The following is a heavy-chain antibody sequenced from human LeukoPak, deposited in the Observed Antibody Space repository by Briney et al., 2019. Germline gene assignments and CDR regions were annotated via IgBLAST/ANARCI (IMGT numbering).Heavy chain of an antibody. CDR1: GGTFSSYA. V-gene: IGHV1-69*13. Sequence: SVNASCKASGGTFSSYAISWVRQAPGQGLEWMGGIIPILGTANYAQKFQGRVTITADESTSTAYMELSSLRSEDTAVYYCARGVNWNDDSTSFDYWGQGTLVTVSS. CDR3: ARGVNWNDDSTSFDY. J-gene: IGHJ4*02. CDR2: IIPILGTA. D-gene: IGHD1-20*01.